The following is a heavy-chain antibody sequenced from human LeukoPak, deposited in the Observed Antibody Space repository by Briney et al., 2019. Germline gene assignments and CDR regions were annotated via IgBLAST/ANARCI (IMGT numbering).Heavy chain of an antibody. J-gene: IGHJ4*02. V-gene: IGHV4-34*01. Sequence: SETLSLTCAVYGVSFSGYYWSWLRQPPGKGLEWFGEINHSGSTNYNPSHKSRVTISVDTSKNQFSLKLSSVTAADTAVYYCARGYRYYYGSGSHNDYWGQGTLVTVSS. CDR1: GVSFSGYY. D-gene: IGHD3-10*01. CDR2: INHSGST. CDR3: ARGYRYYYGSGSHNDY.